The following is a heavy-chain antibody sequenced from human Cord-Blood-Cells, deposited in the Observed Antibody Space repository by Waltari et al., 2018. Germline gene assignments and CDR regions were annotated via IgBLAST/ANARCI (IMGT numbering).Heavy chain of an antibody. V-gene: IGHV3-33*01. D-gene: IGHD4-17*01. J-gene: IGHJ4*02. CDR2: RWYDGSNK. Sequence: QVQLVESGGGVVQPGRSLRLSCAASGFTFSSYGMHWVRQAPGKGLEWVAVRWYDGSNKYYADSVKGRFTISRDNSKNTLYLQMNSLRAEDTAVYYCARAFTYGDYDYWGQGTLVTVSS. CDR3: ARAFTYGDYDY. CDR1: GFTFSSYG.